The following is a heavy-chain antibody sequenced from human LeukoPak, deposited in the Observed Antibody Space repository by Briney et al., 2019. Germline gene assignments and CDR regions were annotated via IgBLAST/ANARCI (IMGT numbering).Heavy chain of an antibody. CDR3: ARSVSRSRFSLWKY. V-gene: IGHV4-59*01. CDR2: FYHSGGP. J-gene: IGHJ4*02. D-gene: IGHD6-13*01. Sequence: SEPLSLPCTVSGGSIRSYYLSWMRQLPGKGLEWIGYFYHSGGPNYNPSLQGRVTMSIDTSKNQFSLKLTSVTPADTAVYYCARSVSRSRFSLWKYWVQGTMVSVSS. CDR1: GGSIRSYY.